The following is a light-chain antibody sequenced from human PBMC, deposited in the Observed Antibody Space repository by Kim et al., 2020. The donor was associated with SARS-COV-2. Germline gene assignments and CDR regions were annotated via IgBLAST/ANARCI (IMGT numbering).Light chain of an antibody. CDR1: QSISNH. CDR3: QQSYSVPLT. CDR2: AAS. Sequence: DIQMTQSPSSLSASVGDRVTVTCRASQSISNHLSWYQQKLGKAPKLLIYAASRLQSGVPSRFSGSGSGTDFTLTIISLQPEDFATYYCQQSYSVPLTFGGGTKLEIK. V-gene: IGKV1-39*01. J-gene: IGKJ4*01.